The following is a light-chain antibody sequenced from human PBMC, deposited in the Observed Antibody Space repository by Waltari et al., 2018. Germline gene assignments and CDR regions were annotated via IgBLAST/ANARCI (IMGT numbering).Light chain of an antibody. CDR3: QQRSNWFT. CDR1: QRVSSY. Sequence: IVMTPAPATLSLPPGHIATLSYRTRQRVSSYLALYQRKPGPAPRLLIYDASNRATGIPASFSGSGSVTDFTLTISSLEPEDFAVYYCQQRSNWFTFGPGTKVDIK. CDR2: DAS. V-gene: IGKV3-11*01. J-gene: IGKJ3*01.